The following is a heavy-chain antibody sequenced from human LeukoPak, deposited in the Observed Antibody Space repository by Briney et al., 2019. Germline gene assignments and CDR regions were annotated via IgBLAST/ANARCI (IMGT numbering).Heavy chain of an antibody. Sequence: SVKVSCKASRGTFSSYAISWVRQAPGQGLEWMGGIIPIFGTASYAQKFQGRVTITADESTSTAYMELSSLRSEDTAVYYCAITKHDYGDYYFDYWGQGTLVTVSS. CDR3: AITKHDYGDYYFDY. D-gene: IGHD4-17*01. J-gene: IGHJ4*02. CDR1: RGTFSSYA. V-gene: IGHV1-69*13. CDR2: IIPIFGTA.